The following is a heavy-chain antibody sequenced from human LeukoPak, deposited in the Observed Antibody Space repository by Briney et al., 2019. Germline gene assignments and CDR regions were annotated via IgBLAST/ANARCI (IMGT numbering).Heavy chain of an antibody. V-gene: IGHV4-39*07. CDR2: IYYSGST. CDR3: ARERSAYYYYYMDV. Sequence: SETLSLTCTVSGGSISSSSYYWGWIRQPPGKGLEWIGSIYYSGSTYYNPSLKSRVTISVDTSKNQFSLKLSSVTAADTAVYYCARERSAYYYYYMDVWGKGTTVTVSS. CDR1: GGSISSSSYY. J-gene: IGHJ6*03.